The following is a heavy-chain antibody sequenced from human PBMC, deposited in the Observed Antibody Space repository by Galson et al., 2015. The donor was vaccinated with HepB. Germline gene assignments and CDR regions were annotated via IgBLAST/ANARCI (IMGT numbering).Heavy chain of an antibody. J-gene: IGHJ4*02. V-gene: IGHV3-23*01. CDR2: ASHYGGNL. D-gene: IGHD4-11*01. CDR1: GFTFSTYA. Sequence: SLRLSCAASGFTFSTYAMTWVRQAPGKGLDWVSAASHYGGNLYYADSVKGRFTISRDNSKNTLYLQMNSVRAEDTAIYYCAKGGDEMTTVTFFDYWGQGTLVTVSS. CDR3: AKGGDEMTTVTFFDY.